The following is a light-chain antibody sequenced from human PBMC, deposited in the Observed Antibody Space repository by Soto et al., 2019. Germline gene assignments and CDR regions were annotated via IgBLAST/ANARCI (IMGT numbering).Light chain of an antibody. V-gene: IGKV1-39*01. CDR2: GAS. Sequence: DMQMTQSPSSLSASVGDRATITCRPSQTIDNYLNWYQHKPGKAPKLLIYGASTLQSGVSSRFTGSASGTDFTLTIDYLQAEDFATYYCQQTYTLPFAFGQGTKLEI. J-gene: IGKJ2*01. CDR3: QQTYTLPFA. CDR1: QTIDNY.